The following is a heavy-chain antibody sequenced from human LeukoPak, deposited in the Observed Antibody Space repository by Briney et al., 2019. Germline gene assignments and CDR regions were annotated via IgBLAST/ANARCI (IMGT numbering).Heavy chain of an antibody. CDR3: RAVAGDFDY. CDR1: GFTFDDYA. D-gene: IGHD6-19*01. J-gene: IGHJ4*02. Sequence: GGSLRLSCAASGFTFDDYAMHWVRQAPGKGLEWVSGISWNSGSIGYADSVKGRFTISRDNAKNSLYLQMNSLRAEDMALYYCRAVAGDFDYWGRGTLVTVSS. V-gene: IGHV3-9*03. CDR2: ISWNSGSI.